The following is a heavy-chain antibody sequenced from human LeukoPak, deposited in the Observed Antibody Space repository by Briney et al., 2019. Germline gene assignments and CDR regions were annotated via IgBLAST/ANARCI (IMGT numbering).Heavy chain of an antibody. CDR3: VSDLCGGDDQ. Sequence: QPGGSLRLSCAASGFTFNSYWMHWVRHAPGKGLVWVSRIDGDGKTIDYADSVKGRFTISRDNAKDTLYLQMSSLRDEDTAVYYCVSDLCGGDDQWGRGTLVTVSS. CDR1: GFTFNSYW. CDR2: IDGDGKTI. D-gene: IGHD3-3*01. V-gene: IGHV3-74*01. J-gene: IGHJ5*02.